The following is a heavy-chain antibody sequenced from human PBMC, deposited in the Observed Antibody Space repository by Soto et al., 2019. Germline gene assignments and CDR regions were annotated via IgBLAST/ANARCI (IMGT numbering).Heavy chain of an antibody. Sequence: SETLSLTCAVSGGSFRGYFWSWISQSPDKGLEWIGEINDSGSTYYNPSFKSRLTISVDTSKSQISLTLTSVTAADSAVYYCQGGDFWGQGTRVTVSS. CDR3: QGGDF. J-gene: IGHJ4*02. D-gene: IGHD3-16*01. V-gene: IGHV4-34*01. CDR1: GGSFRGYF. CDR2: INDSGST.